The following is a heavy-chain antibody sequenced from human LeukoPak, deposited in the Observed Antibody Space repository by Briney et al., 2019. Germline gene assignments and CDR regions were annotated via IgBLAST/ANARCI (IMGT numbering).Heavy chain of an antibody. D-gene: IGHD2-2*01. CDR2: ISYDGSNK. Sequence: GGSLRLSCMASGFIFKNYDMHWFRQAPGKGLEWVAVISYDGSNKYYADSVKGRFTISRDNSKNSLYLQMDSLRAEDTAVYYCARDPSIQFDYWGQGTLVTVSS. CDR1: GFIFKNYD. V-gene: IGHV3-33*05. CDR3: ARDPSIQFDY. J-gene: IGHJ4*02.